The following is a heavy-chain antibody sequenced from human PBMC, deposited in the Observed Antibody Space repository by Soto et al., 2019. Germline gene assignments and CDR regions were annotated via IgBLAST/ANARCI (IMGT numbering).Heavy chain of an antibody. V-gene: IGHV1-69*13. CDR3: ARDQPRDGYNYVPGPGYYYYGMDV. CDR1: GGTFSSYA. J-gene: IGHJ6*02. CDR2: IIPIFGTA. Sequence: SVKVSCKASGGTFSSYAISWVRQAPGQGLEWMGGIIPIFGTANYAQKFQGRVTITADESTSTAYMELSSLRSEDTAVYYCARDQPRDGYNYVPGPGYYYYGMDVWGQGTTVTVS. D-gene: IGHD5-12*01.